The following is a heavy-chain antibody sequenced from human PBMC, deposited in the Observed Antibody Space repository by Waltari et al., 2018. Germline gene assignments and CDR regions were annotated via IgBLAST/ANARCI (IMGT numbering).Heavy chain of an antibody. Sequence: EVQLVESGGGLVQPGGSLGPSCAASGFTFSSYWRHWVRQVPGTGLVWVSRINTDGSSTAFADSVKGRLTISRDKAKNTLYLQMSSLRAEDTAVYYCARGWLDPWGQGTLVTVSS. CDR1: GFTFSSYW. CDR2: INTDGSST. J-gene: IGHJ5*02. V-gene: IGHV3-74*01. CDR3: ARGWLDP.